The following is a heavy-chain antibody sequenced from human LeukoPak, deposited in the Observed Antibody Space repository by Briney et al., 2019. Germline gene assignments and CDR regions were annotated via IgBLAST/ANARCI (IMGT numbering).Heavy chain of an antibody. J-gene: IGHJ4*02. V-gene: IGHV3-21*01. CDR1: GFTFSSYS. CDR2: ISSSSSYI. D-gene: IGHD3-22*01. Sequence: GGSLRLSCAASGFTFSSYSMNWVHQAPGKGLEWVSSISSSSSYIYYADSVKGRFTISRDNAKNSLYLQMNSLRAEDTAVYYCARGKWGYYYDSSGYYYGFDYWGQGTLVTVSS. CDR3: ARGKWGYYYDSSGYYYGFDY.